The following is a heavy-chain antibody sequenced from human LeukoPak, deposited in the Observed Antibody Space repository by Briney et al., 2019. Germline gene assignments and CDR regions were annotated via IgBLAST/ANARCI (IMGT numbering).Heavy chain of an antibody. D-gene: IGHD6-13*01. CDR2: INHSGST. CDR3: ARGPGIAAAGTYGDY. J-gene: IGHJ4*02. V-gene: IGHV4-34*01. CDR1: GGSFSGYY. Sequence: ASETLSLTCAVYGGSFSGYYWSWIRQPPGKGLEWIGEINHSGSTNYNPSLKSRVTISVDTSKNQFSLKLSSVTAADTAVYYCARGPGIAAAGTYGDYWGQGTLVTVSS.